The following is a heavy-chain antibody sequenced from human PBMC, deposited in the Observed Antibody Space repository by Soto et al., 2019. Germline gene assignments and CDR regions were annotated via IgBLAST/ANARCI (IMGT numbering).Heavy chain of an antibody. CDR1: GGSVSSYY. V-gene: IGHV4-59*08. Sequence: PSATLSLTCTLSGGSVSSYYWSWIRQSPGKGLEWIGYVYYSGSTKYRPSLKSRVTISVDTSKNQFSLKVSSATAADTAVYYCARHSNRNYGLYYFDYWGLGALVTVSS. CDR2: VYYSGST. J-gene: IGHJ4*02. CDR3: ARHSNRNYGLYYFDY. D-gene: IGHD4-4*01.